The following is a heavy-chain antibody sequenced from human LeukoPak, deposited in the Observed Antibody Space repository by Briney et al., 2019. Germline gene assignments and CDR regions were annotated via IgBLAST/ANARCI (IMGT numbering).Heavy chain of an antibody. D-gene: IGHD6-19*01. V-gene: IGHV3-23*01. CDR1: GFTFSNYD. J-gene: IGHJ5*02. CDR2: ISDSGGST. CDR3: AKDLSRAVAADWFDP. Sequence: GGSLRPSCAASGFTFSNYDMSWVRQAPGKGLEWVSSISDSGGSTYYADSVKGRFTISRDNSKNTLYLQMTNLRAADTAVYYCAKDLSRAVAADWFDPWDQGSLVTVSS.